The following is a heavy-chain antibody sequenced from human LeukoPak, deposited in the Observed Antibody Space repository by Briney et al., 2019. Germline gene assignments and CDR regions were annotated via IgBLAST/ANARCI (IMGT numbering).Heavy chain of an antibody. CDR3: ARDLHFFVAMDL. CDR1: GFTFSAYA. J-gene: IGHJ6*02. CDR2: IGSDNKP. V-gene: IGHV3-23*01. Sequence: GGSLRLSCEASGFTFSAYAMTWVRQAPGQGLEWVSSIGSDNKPHYSESVKGRFAISRDNSKSMMFLQLNSLRAEDTALYYCARDLHFFVAMDLLGQGTTVTVSS.